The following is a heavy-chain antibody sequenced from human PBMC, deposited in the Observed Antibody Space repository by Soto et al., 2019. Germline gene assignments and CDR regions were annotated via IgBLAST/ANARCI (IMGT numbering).Heavy chain of an antibody. Sequence: EVRLLESGGGMAQPGGSLRLSCAASGFIFSSYAMTWVRRAPGKGLEWVSGVSGSGDATDYADSVRGRFTISRDNSKNTLHLQMNNLRAEDTAVYCCAKDFRGFGELSGWFDTWGQGTLVTVSS. CDR3: AKDFRGFGELSGWFDT. V-gene: IGHV3-23*01. CDR1: GFIFSSYA. J-gene: IGHJ5*02. D-gene: IGHD3-10*01. CDR2: VSGSGDAT.